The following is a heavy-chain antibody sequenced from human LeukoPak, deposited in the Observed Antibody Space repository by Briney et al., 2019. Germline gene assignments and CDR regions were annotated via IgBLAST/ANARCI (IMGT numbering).Heavy chain of an antibody. CDR1: GGSISSGGYS. CDR2: IYHSGST. J-gene: IGHJ4*02. D-gene: IGHD6-19*01. Sequence: SQTLSLTCAVSGGSISSGGYSWSWIRQPPGKGLEWIGYIYHSGSTYYNPSLKSRVTISVDRSKNQFSLKLSSVTAADTAVYYCARGPPDSSGWYVGWGQGTLVTVSS. V-gene: IGHV4-30-2*01. CDR3: ARGPPDSSGWYVG.